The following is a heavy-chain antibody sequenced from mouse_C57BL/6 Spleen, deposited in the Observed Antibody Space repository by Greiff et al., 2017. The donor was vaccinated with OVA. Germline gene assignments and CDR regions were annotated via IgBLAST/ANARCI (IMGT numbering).Heavy chain of an antibody. CDR3: ARSEGYYYGSSSYYAMDY. J-gene: IGHJ4*01. CDR2: IDPSDSYT. D-gene: IGHD1-1*01. V-gene: IGHV1-59*01. CDR1: GYTFTSYW. Sequence: QVQLQQPGAELVRPGTTVKLSCKASGYTFTSYWMHWVKQRPGQGLEWIGVIDPSDSYTNYNQKFKGKATLTVDTSSSTAYMQRSSLTSEDSAVYYCARSEGYYYGSSSYYAMDYWGQGTSVTVSS.